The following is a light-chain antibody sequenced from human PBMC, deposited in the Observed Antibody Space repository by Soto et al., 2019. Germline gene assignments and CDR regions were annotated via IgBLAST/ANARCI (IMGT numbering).Light chain of an antibody. CDR3: AAWDASLSACV. CDR2: YNN. J-gene: IGLJ1*01. Sequence: QSVLTQPASVSGSPRQSITISCTGASSDVGGYTYVSWYQQHPGKAPKLLIYYNNQRPSGVPDRFSGSRSGTSASLAIVGLRSEDEAVYYCAAWDASLSACVFGNGTKVTVL. V-gene: IGLV2-14*01. CDR1: SSDVGGYTY.